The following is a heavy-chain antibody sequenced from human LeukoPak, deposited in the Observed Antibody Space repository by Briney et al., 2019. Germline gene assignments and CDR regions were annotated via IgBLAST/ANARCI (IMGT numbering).Heavy chain of an antibody. D-gene: IGHD3-9*01. CDR1: GYTFTSYY. CDR3: ARDTVTGYPMHLLDY. Sequence: ASVTVSCKASGYTFTSYYMHWLRQPPAQGLEWMGIINPSGGSTTYAHKFQGRVTMTRDTSTSTVYMELSSLRSEDAAVYYCARDTVTGYPMHLLDYWGQGNLVTVTS. CDR2: INPSGGST. J-gene: IGHJ4*02. V-gene: IGHV1-46*01.